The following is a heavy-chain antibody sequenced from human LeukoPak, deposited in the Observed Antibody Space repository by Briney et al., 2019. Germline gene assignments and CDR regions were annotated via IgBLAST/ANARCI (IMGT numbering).Heavy chain of an antibody. V-gene: IGHV4-34*01. CDR2: INHSGST. CDR1: GGSFSGYH. D-gene: IGHD1-26*01. Sequence: SETLSLTCAAHGGSFSGYHWSWIRQPPGKGLEGTGVINHSGSTNYNPSLKSRVTISVDTSKNQFSLELSSVTSADTAVYYWAREQTYSGSSSFDYWGQGTLVTVSS. CDR3: AREQTYSGSSSFDY. J-gene: IGHJ4*02.